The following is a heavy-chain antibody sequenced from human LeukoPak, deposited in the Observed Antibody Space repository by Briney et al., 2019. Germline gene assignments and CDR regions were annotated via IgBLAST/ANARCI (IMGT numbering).Heavy chain of an antibody. CDR1: GGSITETAYY. CDR2: IYYSGNT. V-gene: IGHV4-39*01. D-gene: IGHD3-22*01. CDR3: TSPPSSYYESDGYSLYAFDV. J-gene: IGHJ3*01. Sequence: SETLSLTCTVSGGSITETAYYWGWIRQPPGMGLEWVGHIYYSGNTFYNPSVESRLTISIDTSKNQFSLKLTSVTAADTAVYYCTSPPSSYYESDGYSLYAFDVWSQGTMVTVSS.